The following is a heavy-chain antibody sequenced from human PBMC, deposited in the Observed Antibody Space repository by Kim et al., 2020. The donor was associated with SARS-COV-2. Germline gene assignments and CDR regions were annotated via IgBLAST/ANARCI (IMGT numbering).Heavy chain of an antibody. D-gene: IGHD5-12*01. J-gene: IGHJ6*02. V-gene: IGHV4-61*02. Sequence: SETLSLTCTVSGGSISSGSYYWSWIRQPAGKGLEWIGRIYTSGRTHYNPSLKSRVTMSVDTSKNQFSLKLRSVTAADTAVYYYAREGRGAEWLRLPYYYYGMDVWGQGTTVTVSS. CDR3: AREGRGAEWLRLPYYYYGMDV. CDR1: GGSISSGSYY. CDR2: IYTSGRT.